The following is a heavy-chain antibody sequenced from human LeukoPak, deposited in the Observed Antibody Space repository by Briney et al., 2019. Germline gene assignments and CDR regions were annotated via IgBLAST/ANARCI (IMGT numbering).Heavy chain of an antibody. D-gene: IGHD1-14*01. CDR1: GFTFSSFG. CDR3: AGRVGGIN. CDR2: ISGSGDST. Sequence: GGTLRLSCAASGFTFSSFGMSWVRQAPGKGLEWVSVISGSGDSTYYADSVKGRFTISRDNSKNTLYLQMNSLRAEDTAVYYCAGRVGGINWGQGTLVTVSS. V-gene: IGHV3-23*01. J-gene: IGHJ4*02.